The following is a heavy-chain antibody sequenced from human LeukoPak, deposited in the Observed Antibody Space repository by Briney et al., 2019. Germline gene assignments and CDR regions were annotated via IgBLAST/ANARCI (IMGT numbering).Heavy chain of an antibody. J-gene: IGHJ4*02. Sequence: ASVKVSCKASGYTFTGYYMHWVRQAPGQGLEWMGWINPNSGGTNYAQKFQGWVTMTRDTSISTAYMELSRLRSDDTAVYYCARALYDILTGYYLYFDYWGQGTLFTVSS. CDR1: GYTFTGYY. V-gene: IGHV1-2*04. CDR2: INPNSGGT. CDR3: ARALYDILTGYYLYFDY. D-gene: IGHD3-9*01.